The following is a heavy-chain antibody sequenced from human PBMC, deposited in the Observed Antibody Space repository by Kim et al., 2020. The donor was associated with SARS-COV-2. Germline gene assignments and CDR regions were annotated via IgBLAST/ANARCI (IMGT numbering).Heavy chain of an antibody. V-gene: IGHV4-59*13. CDR2: IYYSGST. CDR1: GGSISSYY. J-gene: IGHJ6*02. Sequence: SETLSLTCTVSGGSISSYYWSWIRQPPGKGLEWIGYIYYSGSTNYNPSLKSRVTISVDTSKNQFSLKLSSVTAADTAVYYCARVQYNWNYYYYYGMDVWGQGTTVTVSS. D-gene: IGHD1-20*01. CDR3: ARVQYNWNYYYYYGMDV.